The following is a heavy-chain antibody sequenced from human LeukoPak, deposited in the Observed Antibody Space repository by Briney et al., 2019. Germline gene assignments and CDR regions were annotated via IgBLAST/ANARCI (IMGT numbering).Heavy chain of an antibody. V-gene: IGHV4-34*01. CDR1: GGTFSGYY. Sequence: PSETLSLTCAVYGGTFSGYYWSWIRQPPGKGLEWIGEINHSGSTNYNPSLKSRVTISVDTSKNQFSLKLSSVTAADTAVYYCARQPGLDAFDIWGQGTMVTVSS. CDR3: ARQPGLDAFDI. CDR2: INHSGST. J-gene: IGHJ3*02.